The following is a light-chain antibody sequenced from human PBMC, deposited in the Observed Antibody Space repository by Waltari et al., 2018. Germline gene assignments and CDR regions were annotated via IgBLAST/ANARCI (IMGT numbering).Light chain of an antibody. CDR3: QQRTNWPPGYT. J-gene: IGKJ2*01. V-gene: IGKV3-11*01. Sequence: EIVLTQSPATLYLSPGETATLSCRASQSVSHYLGWYQQTPGQAPRLLIYDASKRATGIPARFSGSGSGTDFTLTISSLEPEDCAVYYCQQRTNWPPGYTFGQGTNLQIK. CDR1: QSVSHY. CDR2: DAS.